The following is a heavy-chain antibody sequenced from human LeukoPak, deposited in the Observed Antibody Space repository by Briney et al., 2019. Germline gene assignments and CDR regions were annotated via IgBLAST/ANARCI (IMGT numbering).Heavy chain of an antibody. J-gene: IGHJ4*02. V-gene: IGHV3-66*01. CDR2: IYSGGST. CDR3: AREYRGEYYFAY. CDR1: GFPFSSYA. D-gene: IGHD3-10*01. Sequence: GGSLRLSCAASGFPFSSYAMSWVRQAPGKGLEWVSVIYSGGSTYYADSVKGRFTISRDNSKNTLYLQMNSLRAEDTAVYYCAREYRGEYYFAYWGQGTLVTVSS.